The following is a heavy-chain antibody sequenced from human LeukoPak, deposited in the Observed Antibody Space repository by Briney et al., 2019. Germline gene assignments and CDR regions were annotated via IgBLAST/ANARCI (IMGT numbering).Heavy chain of an antibody. Sequence: GSLRLSCAASGFTLSSYAMSWVRQAPGKGLEWVSAISGSGGSTYYADSVKGRFTISRDNSKNTLYLQMNSLRAEDTAVYYCAKDTAYYYGSGSFYFDYWGQGTLVTVSS. D-gene: IGHD3-10*01. J-gene: IGHJ4*02. CDR2: ISGSGGST. CDR3: AKDTAYYYGSGSFYFDY. CDR1: GFTLSSYA. V-gene: IGHV3-23*01.